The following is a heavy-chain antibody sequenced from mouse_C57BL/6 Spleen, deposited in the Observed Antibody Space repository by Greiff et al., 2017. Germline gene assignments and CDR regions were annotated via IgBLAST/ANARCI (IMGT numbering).Heavy chain of an antibody. Sequence: VQLQQSGPGLVKPSQSLSLTCSVTGYSITSGYYWNWIRQFPGNKLEWMGYISYDGSNNYNPSLKNRISITRDTSKNQFFLKLNSVTTEDTATYYCARNSNFYFDYWGQGTTLTVSS. J-gene: IGHJ2*01. V-gene: IGHV3-6*01. CDR1: GYSITSGYY. CDR3: ARNSNFYFDY. D-gene: IGHD2-5*01. CDR2: ISYDGSN.